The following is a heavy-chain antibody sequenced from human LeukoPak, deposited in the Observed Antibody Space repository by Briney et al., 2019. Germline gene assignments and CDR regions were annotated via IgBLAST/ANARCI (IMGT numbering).Heavy chain of an antibody. CDR1: GFTFSSYA. CDR3: AKVSRPEMATISFDY. V-gene: IGHV3-23*01. D-gene: IGHD5-24*01. CDR2: ISGSGGST. J-gene: IGHJ4*02. Sequence: GGSLRLSCAASGFTFSSYAMSWVRQAPGKGLEWVSAISGSGGSTYYADSAKGRFTISRDNSKNTLYLQMNSLRAEDTAVYYCAKVSRPEMATISFDYWGQGTLVTVSS.